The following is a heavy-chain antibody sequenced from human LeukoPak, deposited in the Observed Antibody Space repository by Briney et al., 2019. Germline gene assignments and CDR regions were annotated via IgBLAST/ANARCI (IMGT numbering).Heavy chain of an antibody. CDR3: ARDIVGGSGSGSMDV. Sequence: SETLSLTCTVSGGSMSSGGYYWSWIRQHPGKGLEWIGHIYYSGRTYYNPSLKSRVTISVDASKNQFSLNLSSATAADTAVYYCARDIVGGSGSGSMDVWGQGTTVTVSS. J-gene: IGHJ6*02. CDR2: IYYSGRT. D-gene: IGHD3-10*01. V-gene: IGHV4-31*03. CDR1: GGSMSSGGYY.